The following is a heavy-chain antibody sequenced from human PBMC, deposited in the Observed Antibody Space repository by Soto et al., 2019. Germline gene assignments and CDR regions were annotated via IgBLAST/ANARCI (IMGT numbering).Heavy chain of an antibody. D-gene: IGHD6-13*01. CDR2: ISWNSGSI. V-gene: IGHV3-9*01. J-gene: IGHJ6*02. Sequence: GGSLRLSCAASGFTFDDYAMHWVRQAPGKGLEWVSGISWNSGSIGYADSVKGRFTISRDNAKNSLYLQMNSLRAEDTALYYCAKDIGYSSSWSPDVWGQGTTVTVSS. CDR1: GFTFDDYA. CDR3: AKDIGYSSSWSPDV.